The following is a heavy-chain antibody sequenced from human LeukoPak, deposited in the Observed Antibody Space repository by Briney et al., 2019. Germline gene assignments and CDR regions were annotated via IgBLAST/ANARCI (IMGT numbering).Heavy chain of an antibody. CDR1: GGSFSGYY. D-gene: IGHD6-19*01. CDR2: INHSGST. CDR3: ARKGPLSSGWSYYYYYMDV. J-gene: IGHJ6*03. V-gene: IGHV4-34*01. Sequence: SETLSLTCAVYGGSFSGYYWSWIRQPPGKGLEWIGEINHSGSTNYNPSLKSRVTISVDTSKNQFSLKLSSVTAADTAVYYCARKGPLSSGWSYYYYYMDVWGKGTTVTVSS.